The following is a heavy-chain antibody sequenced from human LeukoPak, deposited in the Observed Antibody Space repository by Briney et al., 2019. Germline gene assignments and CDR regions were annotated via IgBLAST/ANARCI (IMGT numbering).Heavy chain of an antibody. V-gene: IGHV4-4*07. J-gene: IGHJ3*02. CDR2: IYTSGST. Sequence: KTSDTLSLTCTVSGGSISSYYWSWLRQPAGKGLEWIGRIYTSGSTNYNPSLKSRVTISVDTSKNQFSLKLSSVTAADTAVYYCARDLYSSRTNDAFVIWGQGTMVTVSS. D-gene: IGHD6-13*01. CDR1: GGSISSYY. CDR3: ARDLYSSRTNDAFVI.